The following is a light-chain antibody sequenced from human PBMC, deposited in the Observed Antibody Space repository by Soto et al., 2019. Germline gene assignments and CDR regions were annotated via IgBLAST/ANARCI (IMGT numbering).Light chain of an antibody. CDR2: GAS. J-gene: IGKJ1*01. Sequence: IVMPQSPATLSVSPGERATLSCRASQSVSSNLAWYQQKPGQAPRLLIYGASTRATGIPARSSGSGSGTEFTLTISSPQSEDFAVYYCQQYNNWPRETFGQGTKVDIK. CDR1: QSVSSN. CDR3: QQYNNWPRET. V-gene: IGKV3D-15*01.